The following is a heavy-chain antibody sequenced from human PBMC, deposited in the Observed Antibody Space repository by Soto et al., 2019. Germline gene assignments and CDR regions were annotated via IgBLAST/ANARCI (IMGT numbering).Heavy chain of an antibody. D-gene: IGHD3-3*01. Sequence: VPVKVSCKASGYTFTSYDINWVRQATGQGLEWMGWMNPNSGNTGYAQKFQGRVTMTRNTSISTAYMELSSLRSEDTAVYYCAVSDFWSSYYYYMDVWGKGTTVTVSS. CDR3: AVSDFWSSYYYYMDV. V-gene: IGHV1-8*01. CDR2: MNPNSGNT. CDR1: GYTFTSYD. J-gene: IGHJ6*03.